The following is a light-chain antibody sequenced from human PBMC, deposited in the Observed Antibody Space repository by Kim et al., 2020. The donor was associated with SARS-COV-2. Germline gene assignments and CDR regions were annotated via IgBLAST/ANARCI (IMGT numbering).Light chain of an antibody. CDR2: RVS. CDR1: QSLEFSDGNMH. Sequence: DVAMTQSPLSLPVTLGQPASISCRSSQSLEFSDGNMHLEWFQQRPGQSPRRLIYRVSNRDSGVPDRFSGSGSGTDFTLEISRVEAEDVAVYYCLQYTHWPHTFGQGTRLEI. J-gene: IGKJ2*01. V-gene: IGKV2-30*01. CDR3: LQYTHWPHT.